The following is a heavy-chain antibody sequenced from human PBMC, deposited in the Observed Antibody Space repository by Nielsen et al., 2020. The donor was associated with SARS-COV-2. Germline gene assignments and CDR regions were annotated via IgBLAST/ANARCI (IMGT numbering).Heavy chain of an antibody. CDR2: INSDGTKT. J-gene: IGHJ4*02. CDR1: EFTFRNYG. Sequence: GESLKISCAASEFTFRNYGMNWVRQGPGKGLAWVAHINSDGTKTSYAESVKGRFTISRDKAENTLYLQMNGLRADDTAVYYCVRVRDDGYYYDTGPFDYWGQGTLVTVSS. D-gene: IGHD3-22*01. V-gene: IGHV3-74*01. CDR3: VRVRDDGYYYDTGPFDY.